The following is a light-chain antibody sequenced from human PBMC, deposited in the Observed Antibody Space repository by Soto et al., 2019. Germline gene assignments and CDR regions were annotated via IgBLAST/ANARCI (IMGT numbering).Light chain of an antibody. CDR3: QQYHNCWT. CDR1: QSIGSN. J-gene: IGKJ1*01. CDR2: GAS. Sequence: EIVMTQSPATLSVSPGERVTLSCRASQSIGSNLAWYQQKFGQAPRLLIYGASTRVTAIPARISGSGSGTEFPLTSSRLPSDDFGVYHCQQYHNCWTFGQGTKVDFK. V-gene: IGKV3-15*01.